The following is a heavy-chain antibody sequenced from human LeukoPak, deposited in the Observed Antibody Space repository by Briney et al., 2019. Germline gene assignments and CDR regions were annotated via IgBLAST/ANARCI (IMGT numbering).Heavy chain of an antibody. Sequence: GGSLRLSCAASGFTFSSYAMSWVRQAPGEGLEWVAFIRYDGSNKYYADSVKGRFTISRDNSKNTLYLQMNSLRAEDTAVYYCARHVYLRVIWLQRLGYFDYWGQGTLVTVSS. D-gene: IGHD5-24*01. CDR2: IRYDGSNK. CDR3: ARHVYLRVIWLQRLGYFDY. CDR1: GFTFSSYA. V-gene: IGHV3-30*02. J-gene: IGHJ4*02.